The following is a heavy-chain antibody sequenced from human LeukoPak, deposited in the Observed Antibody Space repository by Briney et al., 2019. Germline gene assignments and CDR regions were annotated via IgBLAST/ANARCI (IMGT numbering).Heavy chain of an antibody. Sequence: SETLSLTCTVSGGSISSYYWSWIRQPAGKGLEWIGRIYTSGSTNYNPSLKSRVTISVDTSKNQFSLKLSSVTAADTAVYYCARVPNSSGWRSYNWFDPWGQGTLATVSS. CDR3: ARVPNSSGWRSYNWFDP. J-gene: IGHJ5*02. V-gene: IGHV4-4*07. CDR1: GGSISSYY. D-gene: IGHD6-19*01. CDR2: IYTSGST.